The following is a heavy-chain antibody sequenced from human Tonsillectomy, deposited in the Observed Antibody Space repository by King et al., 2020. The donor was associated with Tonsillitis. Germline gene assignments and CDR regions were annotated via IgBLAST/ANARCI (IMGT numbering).Heavy chain of an antibody. CDR1: GYTFTGYY. Sequence: QLVQSGAEVKKPGASVKVSCKASGYTFTGYYMNWVRQAPGQGLEWMGWINPNSGGTKCAQKFQGRVTMTRDTSISTAYMELSRLRSDDTAVYYCAGGRFLDWFERARPHNWFDPWGQGTLVTVSS. CDR3: AGGRFLDWFERARPHNWFDP. CDR2: INPNSGGT. V-gene: IGHV1-2*02. J-gene: IGHJ5*02. D-gene: IGHD3-3*01.